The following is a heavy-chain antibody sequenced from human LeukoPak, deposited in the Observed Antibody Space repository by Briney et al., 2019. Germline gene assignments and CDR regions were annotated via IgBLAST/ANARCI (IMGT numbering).Heavy chain of an antibody. J-gene: IGHJ4*02. CDR2: MWYDGSNK. D-gene: IGHD4-11*01. CDR3: ARGLPPVMKYYFDY. Sequence: PGGSLRLSCVASGFTFRTYGMHWVRQAPGKGLEWVAVMWYDGSNKYYADSVKGRFTISRDDSKNTLYLQMNSLRAEDTAMYYCARGLPPVMKYYFDYWGQGTLVTVSS. CDR1: GFTFRTYG. V-gene: IGHV3-33*01.